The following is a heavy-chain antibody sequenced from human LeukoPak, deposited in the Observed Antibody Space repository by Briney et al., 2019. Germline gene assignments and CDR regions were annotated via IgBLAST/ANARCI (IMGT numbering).Heavy chain of an antibody. CDR1: GFTFSSYA. Sequence: GGSLRLSCAASGFTFSSYAMSWVRQAPGKGLEWVSAISGSGGSTYYADSVKGRFTISRDNSKNTLYLQMNSLRAEDTAVYYCAKGMMHYYDSSGYYGLMDVWGKGTTVTISS. J-gene: IGHJ6*04. D-gene: IGHD3-22*01. CDR2: ISGSGGST. V-gene: IGHV3-23*01. CDR3: AKGMMHYYDSSGYYGLMDV.